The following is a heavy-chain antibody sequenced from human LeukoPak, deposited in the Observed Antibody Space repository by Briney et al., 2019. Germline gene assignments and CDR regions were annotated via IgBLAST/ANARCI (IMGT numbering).Heavy chain of an antibody. CDR3: ARDIVGLGTDYDSSGYYGDY. Sequence: ASVKVSCKASGYTFSSYAISWVRQAPGQGLEWMGRINPSGGSTTYAQKFQGRVTMTRDTSTSTVYMELSSLRSEDTAVYYCARDIVGLGTDYDSSGYYGDYWGQGTLVTVSS. CDR1: GYTFSSYA. V-gene: IGHV1-46*01. D-gene: IGHD3-22*01. J-gene: IGHJ4*02. CDR2: INPSGGST.